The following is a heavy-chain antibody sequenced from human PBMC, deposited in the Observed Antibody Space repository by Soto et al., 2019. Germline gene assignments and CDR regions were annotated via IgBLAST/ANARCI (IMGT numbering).Heavy chain of an antibody. D-gene: IGHD2-15*01. V-gene: IGHV3-23*01. J-gene: IGHJ4*02. CDR3: AKALPPQYCSGGSCYLPLGY. CDR2: ISGSGGST. Sequence: GGSLRLSCAASGFTFSSYAMSWVRQAPGKGLEWVSAISGSGGSTYYADSVKGRFTISRDNSKNTLYLQMNSLRAEDTAVYYCAKALPPQYCSGGSCYLPLGYWGQGTLVTVSS. CDR1: GFTFSSYA.